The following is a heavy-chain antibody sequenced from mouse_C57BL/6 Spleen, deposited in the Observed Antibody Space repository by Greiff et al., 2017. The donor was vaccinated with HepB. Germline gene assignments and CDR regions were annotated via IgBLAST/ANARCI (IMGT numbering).Heavy chain of an antibody. V-gene: IGHV1-63*01. CDR2: IYPGGGYT. CDR1: GYTFTNYW. Sequence: QVQLKESGAELVRPGTSVKMSCKASGYTFTNYWIGWAKQRPGHGLAWIGDIYPGGGYTNYNEKFKGKATLTADKSSSTAYMQFSSLTSEDSAIYYCARGDYGSSFYAMDYWGQGTSVTVSS. D-gene: IGHD1-1*01. J-gene: IGHJ4*01. CDR3: ARGDYGSSFYAMDY.